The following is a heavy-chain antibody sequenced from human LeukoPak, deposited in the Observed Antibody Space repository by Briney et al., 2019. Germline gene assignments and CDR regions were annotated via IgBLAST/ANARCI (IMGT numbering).Heavy chain of an antibody. CDR1: GXSMRNSY. Sequence: PSETLSLTCTVSGXSMRNSYGSWIRQPAGKGLEWVGRIFTTGSTNYNPSLKSRVTMSIDTSKNQFSLKMTSVTAADTAVYYCARDGVPLTNLVARPFHPWGQGTLVTVSS. CDR3: ARDGVPLTNLVARPFHP. CDR2: IFTTGST. D-gene: IGHD1-14*01. J-gene: IGHJ1*01. V-gene: IGHV4-4*07.